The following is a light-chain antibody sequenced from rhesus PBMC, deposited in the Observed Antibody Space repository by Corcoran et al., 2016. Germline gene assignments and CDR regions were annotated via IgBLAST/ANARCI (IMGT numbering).Light chain of an antibody. CDR3: QQHDNSPWT. V-gene: IGKV1-69*01. CDR1: QGVSNW. Sequence: DIQMTQSPSSLSASVGDRVTITCRASQGVSNWLAWYQQKPGKAPKLLIYRASNLEKGVPSRFSGSGFGKDGTLTISSLRPEDLATYYCQQHDNSPWTFGQGTKVEIK. CDR2: RAS. J-gene: IGKJ1*01.